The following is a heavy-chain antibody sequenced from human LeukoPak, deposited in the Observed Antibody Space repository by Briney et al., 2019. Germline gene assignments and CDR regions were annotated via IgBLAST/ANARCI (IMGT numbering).Heavy chain of an antibody. CDR1: GFTFSDYY. D-gene: IGHD2-15*01. V-gene: IGHV3-11*01. Sequence: GGSLRLSCAASGFTFSDYYMSWIRQAPGKGLEWVSYISSSGSTIYYADSVKGRFTISRDNAKNSLYLQMNSLRAEDTAVYYCGRDEPYCGGGSCYPRPSFDYWGQGTLVPVPS. CDR2: ISSSGSTI. J-gene: IGHJ4*02. CDR3: GRDEPYCGGGSCYPRPSFDY.